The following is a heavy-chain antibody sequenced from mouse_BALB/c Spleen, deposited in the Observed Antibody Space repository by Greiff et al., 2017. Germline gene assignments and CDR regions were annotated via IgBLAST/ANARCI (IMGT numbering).Heavy chain of an antibody. Sequence: EVQLVESGPSLVKPSQTLSLTCSVTGDSITSGYWNWIRKFPGNKLEYMGYISYSGSTYYNPSLKSRISITRDTSKNQYYLQLNSVTTEDTATYYCAREGLGGNYFYAMDYWGQGTSVTVSS. CDR1: GDSITSGY. CDR2: ISYSGST. V-gene: IGHV3-8*02. CDR3: AREGLGGNYFYAMDY. D-gene: IGHD2-1*01. J-gene: IGHJ4*01.